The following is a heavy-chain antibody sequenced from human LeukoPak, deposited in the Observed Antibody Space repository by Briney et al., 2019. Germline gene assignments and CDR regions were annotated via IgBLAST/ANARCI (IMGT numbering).Heavy chain of an antibody. CDR2: INPGDSDT. CDR1: GYSFTSYW. Sequence: GKSLKISCKGSGYSFTSYWIGWVRQMPGKGLEWMGIINPGDSDTRYSPSFQGEVTISADKSISPAYLQWRSVKASDTAMYYCARSSYGGNSYYYYGMDVWGQGTTVTV. D-gene: IGHD4-23*01. CDR3: ARSSYGGNSYYYYGMDV. V-gene: IGHV5-51*01. J-gene: IGHJ6*02.